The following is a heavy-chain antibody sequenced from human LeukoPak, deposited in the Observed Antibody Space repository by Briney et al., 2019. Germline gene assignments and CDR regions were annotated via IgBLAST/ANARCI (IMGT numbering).Heavy chain of an antibody. D-gene: IGHD3-16*01. CDR2: ISWSSVSI. J-gene: IGHJ3*02. CDR1: GFSFDDYA. Sequence: GGSLRLSCAALGFSFDDYAMYWVRHAPGKGLEGVSGISWSSVSIGYADSVKGRFTISRDNAKNSLYLQMNSLKAEDTALYYCAKRKAGGYALDIWGQGTMVTVSS. CDR3: AKRKAGGYALDI. V-gene: IGHV3-9*01.